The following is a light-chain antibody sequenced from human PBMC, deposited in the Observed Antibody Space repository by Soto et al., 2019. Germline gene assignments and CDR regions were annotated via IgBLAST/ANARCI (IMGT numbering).Light chain of an antibody. CDR1: QRIRTS. V-gene: IGKV1-39*01. CDR2: DAS. Sequence: DVQMTQSPSSLSASVGDRVTITCRASQRIRTSLNWYQQKPGKAPKFLIYDASSLQSEVPSRFSGSGSGTDFTLTISNLQPEDFATYYCQQSYSVPPTCVQGTKLEI. CDR3: QQSYSVPPT. J-gene: IGKJ2*01.